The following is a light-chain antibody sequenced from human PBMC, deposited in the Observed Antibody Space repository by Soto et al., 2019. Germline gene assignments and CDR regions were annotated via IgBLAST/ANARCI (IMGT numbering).Light chain of an antibody. J-gene: IGKJ1*01. CDR3: QQYNNWLRWT. CDR2: DAS. Sequence: EIVMTQSPATLSVSPGERATLSCWARQSIGSNLAWYHQRPGQGPRLLIYDASTRATGIPARCSGSGSGTDFTLTISSLQSEEFAVYYCQQYNNWLRWTFGEGTKVEIK. CDR1: QSIGSN. V-gene: IGKV3-15*01.